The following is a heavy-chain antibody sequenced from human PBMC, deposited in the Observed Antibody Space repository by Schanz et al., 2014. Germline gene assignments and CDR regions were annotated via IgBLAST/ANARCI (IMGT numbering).Heavy chain of an antibody. V-gene: IGHV4-4*02. D-gene: IGHD6-25*01. J-gene: IGHJ5*02. CDR1: GASISSSNW. Sequence: QVQLQESGPGLVKPSGTLSLTCAVSGASISSSNWWSWVRQPPGKGLEWIGEIYHSGNTNYNASLKSRVTKSVDKPKNQFSLKLSSVPAADTAVYYCAREPLSGYNWFDPWGQGSLVTVSS. CDR2: IYHSGNT. CDR3: AREPLSGYNWFDP.